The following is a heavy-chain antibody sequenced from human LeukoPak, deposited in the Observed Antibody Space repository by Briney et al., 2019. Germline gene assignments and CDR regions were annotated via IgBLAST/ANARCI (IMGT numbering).Heavy chain of an antibody. CDR1: GGSFSGYY. Sequence: PSETLSLTRAVYGGSFSGYYWSWIRQPPGKGLEWIGEINHSGSTNYNPSLKSRVTISVDTSKNQFSLKLSSVTAADTAVYYCARAAARRITIFGVVSYYYYYMDVWGKGTTVTVSS. D-gene: IGHD3-3*01. V-gene: IGHV4-34*01. CDR2: INHSGST. J-gene: IGHJ6*03. CDR3: ARAAARRITIFGVVSYYYYYMDV.